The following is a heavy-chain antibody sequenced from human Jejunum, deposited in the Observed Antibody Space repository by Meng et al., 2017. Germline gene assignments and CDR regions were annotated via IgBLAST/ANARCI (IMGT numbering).Heavy chain of an antibody. D-gene: IGHD5-18*01. CDR3: ARASYSYDSWFDP. V-gene: IGHV4-39*01. CDR2: IYYNAKS. Sequence: QLQLHESGPGLVTPSAPLSLSCTVSGGSISSRSYYWVWFRQSPGKGLEWIGQIYYNAKSYYNPSLKSRVTMSVDTSRGQFSLNLNTVTAADTAVYYCARASYSYDSWFDPWGQGTLVTVSS. CDR1: GGSISSRSYY. J-gene: IGHJ5*02.